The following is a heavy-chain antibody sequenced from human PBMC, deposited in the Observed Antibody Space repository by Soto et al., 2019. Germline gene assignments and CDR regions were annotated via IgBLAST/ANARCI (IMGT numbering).Heavy chain of an antibody. V-gene: IGHV3-30*04. CDR2: ISYDGGKK. Sequence: PGGSLRLSCAASGFTFSSYAMHWVRQAPGKGLEWVAVISYDGGKKYYADSVKGRFTISRDNSQNTLYVEMTSLSAEDTAVYYCAREGQPAAGTTPHSWGQGTLVTVSS. CDR3: AREGQPAAGTTPHS. CDR1: GFTFSSYA. D-gene: IGHD6-13*01. J-gene: IGHJ4*02.